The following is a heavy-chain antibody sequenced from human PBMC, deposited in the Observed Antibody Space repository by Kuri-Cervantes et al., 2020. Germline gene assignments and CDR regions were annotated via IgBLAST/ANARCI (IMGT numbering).Heavy chain of an antibody. J-gene: IGHJ4*02. V-gene: IGHV3-13*01. D-gene: IGHD2-2*01. CDR1: GFTFSSYD. CDR3: ASSSTSCSTCYFDY. CDR2: IGTAGDT. Sequence: GESLKISCAASGFTFSSYDMHWVRQATGKGLEWVSAIGTAGDTYYADSVKGRFTISRDNAKNSLYLQMNSLRAEDTAVYYCASSSTSCSTCYFDYWGQGTLVTVSS.